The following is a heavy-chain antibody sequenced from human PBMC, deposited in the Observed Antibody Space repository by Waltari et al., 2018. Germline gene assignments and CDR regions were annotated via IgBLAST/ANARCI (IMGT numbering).Heavy chain of an antibody. J-gene: IGHJ4*02. Sequence: QVQLQESGPRLVKPSQTLSLTSTVPGVSIISGTYYWSWIRQSAGRGLEWMGRIYSSGTTKYNPSLKSRVSISIDRSKNQFFVRLTSATAADSAIYYCVRDWGGDDSGSVWGRGAPVTVSS. CDR2: IYSSGTT. CDR3: VRDWGGDDSGSV. D-gene: IGHD3-10*01. CDR1: GVSIISGTYY. V-gene: IGHV4-61*02.